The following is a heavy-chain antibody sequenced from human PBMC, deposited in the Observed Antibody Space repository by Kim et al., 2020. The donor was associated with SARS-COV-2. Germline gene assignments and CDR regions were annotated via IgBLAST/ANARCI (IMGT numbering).Heavy chain of an antibody. J-gene: IGHJ6*02. V-gene: IGHV3-66*01. CDR1: GFTVSSNY. D-gene: IGHD5-18*01. Sequence: GGSLRLSCAASGFTVSSNYMSWVRQAPGKGLEWVSVIYSGGSTYYADSVKGRFTISRDNSKNTLYLQMNSLRAEDTAVYYCARDQGGYGYGYPTYYGMDVWGQGTTVTVSS. CDR3: ARDQGGYGYGYPTYYGMDV. CDR2: IYSGGST.